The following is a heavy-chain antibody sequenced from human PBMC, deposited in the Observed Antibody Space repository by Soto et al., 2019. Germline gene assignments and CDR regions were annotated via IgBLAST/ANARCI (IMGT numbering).Heavy chain of an antibody. CDR2: IYYSGST. D-gene: IGHD3-16*01. Sequence: SETLSLTCTVSGGSISSSSYYWGWIRQPPGKGLEWIGSIYYSGSTYYNPSLKSRVTISVDTSKNQFSLKVNSVTAADTAVYYCARVERYYDSGVWGGYFQYWGQGTLVPSPQ. CDR3: ARVERYYDSGVWGGYFQY. CDR1: GGSISSSSYY. J-gene: IGHJ4*02. V-gene: IGHV4-39*07.